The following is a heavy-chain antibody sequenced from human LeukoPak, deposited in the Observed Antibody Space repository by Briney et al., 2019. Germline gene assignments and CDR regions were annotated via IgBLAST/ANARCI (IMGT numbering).Heavy chain of an antibody. J-gene: IGHJ4*02. CDR2: TRNKANSYTT. CDR1: GFTFSDHY. Sequence: GGSLRLSCAASGFTFSDHYMDWVRQAPGKGLEWVGRTRNKANSYTTEYAASVKGRFTISRDDSKNSLYLQMNSLKTEDTAVYYCARVKGFRDYVWGSYRTGYYFDYWGQGTLVTVSS. V-gene: IGHV3-72*01. D-gene: IGHD3-16*02. CDR3: ARVKGFRDYVWGSYRTGYYFDY.